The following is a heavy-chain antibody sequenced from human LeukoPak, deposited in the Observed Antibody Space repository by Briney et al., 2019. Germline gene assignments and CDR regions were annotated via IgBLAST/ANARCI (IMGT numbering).Heavy chain of an antibody. CDR3: ARTYYDILTGYAYYFDY. Sequence: GGSLRLSCAASGFTVSSNYMSWVRQAPGKGLEWVSVIYSGGSTYYADSVKGRFTISRDNSKNTLYLQMNSLRAEDTAVYYCARTYYDILTGYAYYFDYWGQGTLVTVSS. CDR2: IYSGGST. J-gene: IGHJ4*02. D-gene: IGHD3-9*01. CDR1: GFTVSSNY. V-gene: IGHV3-53*01.